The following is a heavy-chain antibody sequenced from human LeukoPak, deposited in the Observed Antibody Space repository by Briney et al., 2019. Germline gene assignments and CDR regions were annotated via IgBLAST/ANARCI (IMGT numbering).Heavy chain of an antibody. Sequence: QPGGSLRLSCAASGFTVSSNYMSWVRQAPGKGLEWVSVIYSGGSTYCADSVKGRFTISRDNSKNTLYLQMNSLRAEDTAVYYCAGTRDNYYDSSGTLDYWGQGTLVTVSS. CDR3: AGTRDNYYDSSGTLDY. D-gene: IGHD3-22*01. J-gene: IGHJ4*02. CDR1: GFTVSSNY. CDR2: IYSGGST. V-gene: IGHV3-53*01.